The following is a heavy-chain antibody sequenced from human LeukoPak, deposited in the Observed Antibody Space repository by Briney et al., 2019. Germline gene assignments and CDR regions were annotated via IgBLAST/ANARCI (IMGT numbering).Heavy chain of an antibody. Sequence: PSETLSLTCTVSGCSISSGGYYWSWIRQPPGKGLEWIGYIYYSGSTYYSPSLKSRVTISVDTSKNQFSLKLSSVTAADTAVYYCARDSTGYSNPFDYWGQGTLVTVSS. D-gene: IGHD3-9*01. V-gene: IGHV4-30-4*01. CDR1: GCSISSGGYY. J-gene: IGHJ4*02. CDR3: ARDSTGYSNPFDY. CDR2: IYYSGST.